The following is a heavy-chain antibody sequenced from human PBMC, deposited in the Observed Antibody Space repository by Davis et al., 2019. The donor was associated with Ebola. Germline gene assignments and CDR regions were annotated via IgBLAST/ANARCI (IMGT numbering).Heavy chain of an antibody. D-gene: IGHD3-22*01. V-gene: IGHV1-18*04. Sequence: ASVKVSCKASGYTFTNYGITWVRQAPGQGLEWMGWINPHNGNTNYAQNVQGRVIMTSDTATTTAYMEVGSLRSDDTAVYFCARGGISMIVVPRDYYYGMDVWGQGTTVTVSS. J-gene: IGHJ6*02. CDR3: ARGGISMIVVPRDYYYGMDV. CDR2: INPHNGNT. CDR1: GYTFTNYG.